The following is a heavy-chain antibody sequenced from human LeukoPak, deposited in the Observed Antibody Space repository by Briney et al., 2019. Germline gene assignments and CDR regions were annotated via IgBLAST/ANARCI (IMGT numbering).Heavy chain of an antibody. D-gene: IGHD3-10*02. Sequence: PGGSLRLSCAASGFTFSSYEMNWVRQAPGKGLEWISYISSSSTTIHYADSVKGRFTISRDNAENSLYLQMNSLRAEDTAVYYCAELGITMIGGVWGKGTTVTISS. CDR1: GFTFSSYE. V-gene: IGHV3-48*03. J-gene: IGHJ6*04. CDR2: ISSSSTTI. CDR3: AELGITMIGGV.